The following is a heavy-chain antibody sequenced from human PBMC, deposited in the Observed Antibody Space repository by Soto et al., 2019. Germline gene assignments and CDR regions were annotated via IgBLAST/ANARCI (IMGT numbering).Heavy chain of an antibody. J-gene: IGHJ6*02. CDR1: GYTFTSYA. D-gene: IGHD2-8*01. Sequence: GASVKVSCKASGYTFTSYAISWVRQAPGQGLEWMGGIIPIFGTADYAQKFQGRVTITADESTSTAYMELSSLRSEDTAVYYCAVPVLNYYYGMDVWGQGTTVTV. CDR2: IIPIFGTA. V-gene: IGHV1-69*13. CDR3: AVPVLNYYYGMDV.